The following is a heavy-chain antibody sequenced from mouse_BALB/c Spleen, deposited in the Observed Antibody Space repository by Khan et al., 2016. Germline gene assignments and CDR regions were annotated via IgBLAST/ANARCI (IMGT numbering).Heavy chain of an antibody. CDR3: SRGVYDYEFAY. V-gene: IGHV14-3*02. CDR2: IDPANGNT. J-gene: IGHJ3*01. Sequence: VQLQQSGAELVKPGASVKLSCTVSGFNIKDTYMHWVNQRPEQGLEWIGRIDPANGNTKYDPKFQDKATITADTSSHTAYLQLSSLTSKDAAVYYCSRGVYDYEFAYWGQGTLVTVSA. D-gene: IGHD2-4*01. CDR1: GFNIKDTY.